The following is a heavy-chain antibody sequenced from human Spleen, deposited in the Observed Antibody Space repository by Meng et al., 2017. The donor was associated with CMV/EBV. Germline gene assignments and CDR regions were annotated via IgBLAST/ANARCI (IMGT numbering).Heavy chain of an antibody. Sequence: ASVKVSCKASGYTFTGYYIHWVRQAPGQGLEWVGWINPNSGGTYYAQKFQGRITVTRDTSTSTAFLELTRLRSDDTAVYYCARDHARYQLHLNGYWGQGTLVTVSS. CDR1: GYTFTGYY. D-gene: IGHD2-2*01. J-gene: IGHJ4*02. CDR2: INPNSGGT. V-gene: IGHV1-2*02. CDR3: ARDHARYQLHLNGY.